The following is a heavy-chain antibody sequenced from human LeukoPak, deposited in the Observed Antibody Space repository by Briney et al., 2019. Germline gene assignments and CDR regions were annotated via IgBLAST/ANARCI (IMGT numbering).Heavy chain of an antibody. CDR2: INPNSGGT. V-gene: IGHV1-2*02. CDR3: ARAVNYGSANDY. J-gene: IGHJ4*02. D-gene: IGHD3-10*01. CDR1: VYTFTGCY. Sequence: ASVKVSCKASVYTFTGCYMHWVRQAPGQGLEWMGWINPNSGGTNYAQKFQGRVTMTRDTSISTAYMELSRLRSDDTAVYYCARAVNYGSANDYWGQGTLVTVSS.